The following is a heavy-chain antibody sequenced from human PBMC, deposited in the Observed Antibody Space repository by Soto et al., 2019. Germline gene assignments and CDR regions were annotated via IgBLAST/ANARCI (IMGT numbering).Heavy chain of an antibody. CDR2: ISWNSNII. J-gene: IGHJ4*02. Sequence: EVQLVESGGGLVQPGRSLRLSCAASGFTFDDYAMHWVGRVPGKGLEWVSSISWNSNIIGYADSVKGRFTISRDNAKNSLYLQMNSLRPEDTALYYCAKGGPDGFCSGGRCYFDYWGQGTLVTVSS. V-gene: IGHV3-9*01. CDR3: AKGGPDGFCSGGRCYFDY. CDR1: GFTFDDYA. D-gene: IGHD2-15*01.